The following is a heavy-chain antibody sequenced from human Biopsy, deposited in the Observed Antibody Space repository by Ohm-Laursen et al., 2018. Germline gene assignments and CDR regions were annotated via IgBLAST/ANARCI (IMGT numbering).Heavy chain of an antibody. V-gene: IGHV4-61*01. Sequence: TLSLTWTVSGDSLTSGPENWSWIRQSPGQGLEYIGFIYSGGNTNYNPSLKNRVTMSVDTSKNQFYLKLYSVTAADTAVYYCARGRRTSGWPYFDSWGQGTLVTVSS. D-gene: IGHD6-19*01. CDR1: GDSLTSGPEN. J-gene: IGHJ4*02. CDR2: IYSGGNT. CDR3: ARGRRTSGWPYFDS.